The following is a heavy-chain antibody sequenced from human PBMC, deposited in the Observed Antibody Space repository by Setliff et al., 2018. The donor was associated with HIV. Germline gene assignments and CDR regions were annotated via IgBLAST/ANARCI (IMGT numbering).Heavy chain of an antibody. CDR3: ATHYGSGSYYNY. CDR1: GGSISSGGFY. D-gene: IGHD3-10*01. Sequence: SETLSLTCTVTGGSISSGGFYWTWIRQHPGKGLEWIGYIYTSGSTNYNPSLKSRVTISVDTSKNQFSLKLSSVTAADTAVYYCATHYGSGSYYNYWGQGMLVTVSS. CDR2: IYTSGST. V-gene: IGHV4-61*08. J-gene: IGHJ4*02.